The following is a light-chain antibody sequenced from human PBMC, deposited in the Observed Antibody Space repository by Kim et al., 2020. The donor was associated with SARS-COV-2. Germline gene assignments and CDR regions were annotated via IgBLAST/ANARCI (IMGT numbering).Light chain of an antibody. CDR1: SSDVGGYIF. J-gene: IGLJ2*01. V-gene: IGLV2-14*03. Sequence: GQSLTISCTGTSSDVGGYIFVSWYQRQPGKAPQLIIYDVSHRPSGVSNRFSGSKSGNRASLTIFGLQAEDEADYYCTSYTSTSTLVFGGGTQLTVL. CDR2: DVS. CDR3: TSYTSTSTLV.